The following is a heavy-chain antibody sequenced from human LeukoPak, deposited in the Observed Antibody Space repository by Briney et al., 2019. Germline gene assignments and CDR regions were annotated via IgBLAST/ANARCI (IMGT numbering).Heavy chain of an antibody. CDR2: VNSYGSST. CDR3: AELGITMIGGV. J-gene: IGHJ6*04. D-gene: IGHD3-10*02. CDR1: GFTFSTYL. V-gene: IGHV3-74*01. Sequence: GGSLRLSCAASGFTFSTYLMHWARHPPGKGLVLVSRVNSYGSSTSYADSVNGGFTISRDNAKNTLYLQMNSLRADDTAVYYCAELGITMIGGVWGKGTTVTIPS.